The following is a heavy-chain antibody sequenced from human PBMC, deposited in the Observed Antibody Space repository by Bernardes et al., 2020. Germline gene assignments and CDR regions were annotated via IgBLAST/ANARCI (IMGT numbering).Heavy chain of an antibody. CDR3: ARAQSGAYSCFDY. V-gene: IGHV3-48*01. CDR1: GFTFSTYS. Sequence: GGSLRLSCEASGFTFSTYSMNWVRQAPGTGLEWVSFISSTSSTVYYADSVKGRFTISRDNAKNSLYLQMSSLRADDTAIYYCARAQSGAYSCFDYWGQGTLVTVSS. D-gene: IGHD1-26*01. J-gene: IGHJ4*02. CDR2: ISSTSSTV.